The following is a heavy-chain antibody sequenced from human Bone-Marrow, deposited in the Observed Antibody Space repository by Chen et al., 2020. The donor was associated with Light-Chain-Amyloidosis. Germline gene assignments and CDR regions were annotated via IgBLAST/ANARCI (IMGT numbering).Heavy chain of an antibody. CDR3: ARVQTVTALNY. CDR2: IFYSGST. V-gene: IGHV4-59*01. Sequence: VQLQESGPGRVKRSEPLSLTGPVSETPIDAAYWAWIRQPPGKGLEWIGYIFYSGSTTYNPSLKSRVTMSVDTSTNQFSLKLTSLTTADTAVYYCARVQTVTALNYWGQGTMVTVSS. D-gene: IGHD2-21*02. CDR1: ETPIDAAY. J-gene: IGHJ4*02.